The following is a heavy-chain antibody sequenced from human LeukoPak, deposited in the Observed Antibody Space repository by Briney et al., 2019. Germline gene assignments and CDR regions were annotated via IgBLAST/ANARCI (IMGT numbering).Heavy chain of an antibody. V-gene: IGHV5-51*01. J-gene: IGHJ4*02. Sequence: GESLKISCEGSGYSFTSYWIGWVRQMPGKGLEWMGIIYPGDSDIRYSPSFQGQVTISADKSTSTAYLQWSSLKASDTAMYYCAVSGGSSGYYFDYWGQGTLVTVSS. CDR2: IYPGDSDI. D-gene: IGHD3-22*01. CDR1: GYSFTSYW. CDR3: AVSGGSSGYYFDY.